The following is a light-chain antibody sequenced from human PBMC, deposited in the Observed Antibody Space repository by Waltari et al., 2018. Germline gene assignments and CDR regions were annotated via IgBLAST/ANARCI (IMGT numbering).Light chain of an antibody. J-gene: IGKJ1*01. V-gene: IGKV3-15*01. CDR2: AAS. CDR1: QSISYN. CDR3: QQYKNWPQT. Sequence: EIVMTQSPATLSVSPGERATLSCRSSQSISYNLAWYQQKPGQAPRLLISAASTRATGIPARFSGSESGTEFTLTISSMQSEDFAVYYCQQYKNWPQTFGQGTKVEIK.